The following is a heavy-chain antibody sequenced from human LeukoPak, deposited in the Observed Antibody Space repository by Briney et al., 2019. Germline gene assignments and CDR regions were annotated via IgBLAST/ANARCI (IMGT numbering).Heavy chain of an antibody. Sequence: PSETLSLTCTVSGGSISSYYWSWIRQPPGKGLEWIGNIHHSGSTYYNPSLKSRVTISLDTSKNQLSLKLSSVTAADTAAYYCARVAAGIGFFQHWGQGTLVTVSS. V-gene: IGHV4-59*08. J-gene: IGHJ1*01. CDR2: IHHSGST. CDR3: ARVAAGIGFFQH. D-gene: IGHD6-13*01. CDR1: GGSISSYY.